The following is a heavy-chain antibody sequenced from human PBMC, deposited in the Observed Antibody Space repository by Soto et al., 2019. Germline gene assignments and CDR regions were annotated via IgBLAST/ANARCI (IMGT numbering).Heavy chain of an antibody. J-gene: IGHJ4*02. V-gene: IGHV3-48*04. D-gene: IGHD1-20*01. CDR3: ARDPEGIHAFDS. CDR1: GFSFSTYG. CDR2: INSGGKTT. Sequence: EVQLVESGGGLVQPGGSLRLSCAASGFSFSTYGMNWARQAPGKGLEWVTHINSGGKTTSYSDSVKGRFTISRDDAKNSLYLQMNSLRVDDPAIYYCARDPEGIHAFDSWGQGPLVPVSS.